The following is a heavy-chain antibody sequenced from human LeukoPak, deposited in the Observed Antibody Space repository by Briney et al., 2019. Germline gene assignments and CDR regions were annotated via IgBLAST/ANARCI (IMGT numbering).Heavy chain of an antibody. CDR1: GGSFTGYH. V-gene: IGHV4-34*01. Sequence: SETLTLTCTVLGGSFTGYHWSWFRQTPEKSLEWIGEVNPNGRIDYNPSLESRVTISVDTSKNQFSLKVTSVTAADPGVYYCARRGFRGSGTLAFGYWGQGTLVTVSS. D-gene: IGHD3-10*01. CDR3: ARRGFRGSGTLAFGY. CDR2: VNPNGRI. J-gene: IGHJ4*02.